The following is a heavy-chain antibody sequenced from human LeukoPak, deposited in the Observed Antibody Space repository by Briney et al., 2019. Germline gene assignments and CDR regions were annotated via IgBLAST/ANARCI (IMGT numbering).Heavy chain of an antibody. CDR3: ATDVISSPLGF. Sequence: GGSLRLSCAVSGFRVTNDYMNWVRQAPGKGLEWVSIIYSGGSTYYADSVKGRFTISRDSSNNTLFLQMTNLRADDSGLYYCATDVISSPLGFWGHGTLVTVSS. CDR2: IYSGGST. J-gene: IGHJ4*01. V-gene: IGHV3-66*01. CDR1: GFRVTNDY. D-gene: IGHD3-10*01.